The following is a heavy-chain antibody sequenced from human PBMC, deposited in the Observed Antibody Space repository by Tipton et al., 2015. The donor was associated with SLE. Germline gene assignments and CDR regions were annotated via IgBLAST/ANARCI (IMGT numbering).Heavy chain of an antibody. Sequence: TLSLTCTVSGDSISTGGYYWTWIRQPPGKGLEWIGEINHSGSTNYNPSLKSRVTISVDTSKNQFSLKLSSVTAADTAVYYCARQYGRGAFDIWGQGTMVTVSS. CDR2: INHSGST. CDR1: GDSISTGGYY. CDR3: ARQYGRGAFDI. J-gene: IGHJ3*02. V-gene: IGHV4-39*01. D-gene: IGHD1-26*01.